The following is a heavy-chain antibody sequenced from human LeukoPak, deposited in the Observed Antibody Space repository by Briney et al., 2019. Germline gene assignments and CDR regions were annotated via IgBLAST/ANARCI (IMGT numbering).Heavy chain of an antibody. Sequence: GGSLRLSCTASGFTFSSYSMNWVRQAPGKGLEWVSSISSRSSHIFYADSVKGRFTISRDNAKNSLYLQMNSLRAEDTAVYYCARGGTRATRDDTFDIWGQGAMVTVSS. J-gene: IGHJ3*02. D-gene: IGHD1-26*01. CDR2: ISSRSSHI. V-gene: IGHV3-21*01. CDR1: GFTFSSYS. CDR3: ARGGTRATRDDTFDI.